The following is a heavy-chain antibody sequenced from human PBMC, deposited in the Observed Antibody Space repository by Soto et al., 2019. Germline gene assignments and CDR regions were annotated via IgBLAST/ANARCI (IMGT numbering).Heavy chain of an antibody. V-gene: IGHV3-23*01. CDR3: AKDRDYPRDQFHY. D-gene: IGHD2-2*01. CDR1: GFTFSINA. Sequence: GGSLRLSCATSGFTFSINALSWVRQAPGKGLEWVSAISANGQGIYYADSVRGRFSISRDNSRNTVFLHMDSLRAEDTAVYYCAKDRDYPRDQFHYWGQGTLVTVSS. J-gene: IGHJ4*02. CDR2: ISANGQGI.